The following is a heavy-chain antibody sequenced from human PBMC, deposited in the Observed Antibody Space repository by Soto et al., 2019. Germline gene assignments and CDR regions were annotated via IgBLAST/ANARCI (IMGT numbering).Heavy chain of an antibody. D-gene: IGHD3-16*01. V-gene: IGHV3-30*03. CDR1: GMTFKVYG. Sequence: SLRLSCGAPGMTFKVYGMHWVRQAPGKGLEWVAVISYDGKQAYYADSVKGRFTISKDKSKRTLFLQMNSLRVDDTAVYYCARDGWGSNWYFDLWGRGTLVTVSS. J-gene: IGHJ2*01. CDR2: ISYDGKQA. CDR3: ARDGWGSNWYFDL.